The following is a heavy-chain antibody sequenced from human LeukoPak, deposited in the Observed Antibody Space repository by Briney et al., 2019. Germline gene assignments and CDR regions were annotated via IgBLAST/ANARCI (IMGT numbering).Heavy chain of an antibody. D-gene: IGHD2-2*01. CDR1: GYRFTSYW. J-gene: IGHJ5*02. Sequence: GGALKISCKGSGYRFTSYWIGWVRQMPGKGLEGMGIIYPGDSDTRYSPSFKGQVTISADKSISTAYLQWSSLKASDTAMYYCATYCSSTSCARANWFDPWGQGTLVTVSS. V-gene: IGHV5-51*01. CDR3: ATYCSSTSCARANWFDP. CDR2: IYPGDSDT.